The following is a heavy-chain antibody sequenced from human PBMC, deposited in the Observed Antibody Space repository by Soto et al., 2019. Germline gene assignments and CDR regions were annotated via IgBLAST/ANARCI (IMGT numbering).Heavy chain of an antibody. CDR3: ARHRDILSGYSDADN. D-gene: IGHD3-9*01. CDR2: IDPSDSYS. CDR1: GYSFTNYW. J-gene: IGHJ4*02. Sequence: GESLKISCKASGYSFTNYWITWMRQTPGKGLECMGMIDPSDSYSNYSPSFQGHVTMSVDKSISSAYLQCSSLKASDTAMYYCARHRDILSGYSDADNWGQGTQVTVSS. V-gene: IGHV5-10-1*01.